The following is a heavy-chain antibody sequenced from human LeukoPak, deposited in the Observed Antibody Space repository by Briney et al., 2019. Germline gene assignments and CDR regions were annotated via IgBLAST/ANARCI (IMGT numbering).Heavy chain of an antibody. J-gene: IGHJ4*02. CDR3: ARSLLDY. Sequence: GGSLRLSCAVSGFTFRNAGMHWVRQAPGKGLEWVANIKQDGSEKYYVDSVKGRFTISRDNAKNSLYLQMNSLRAEDTAVYYCARSLLDYWGQGTLVTVSS. D-gene: IGHD3-16*01. CDR2: IKQDGSEK. CDR1: GFTFRNAG. V-gene: IGHV3-7*01.